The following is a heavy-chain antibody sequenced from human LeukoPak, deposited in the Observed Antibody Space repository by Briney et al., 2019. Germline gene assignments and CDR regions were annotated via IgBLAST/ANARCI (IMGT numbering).Heavy chain of an antibody. J-gene: IGHJ6*02. D-gene: IGHD1-26*01. CDR3: ARGRSGSYYGMDV. V-gene: IGHV4-59*01. Sequence: PSETLSLTCTVSGGSISSYYWIWVRQPPGKGLEWIGYIYYSGSTNYNPSLKSRVTISVDTSKNQFSLKLSSVTAADTAVYYCARGRSGSYYGMDVWGQGTTVTVSS. CDR1: GGSISSYY. CDR2: IYYSGST.